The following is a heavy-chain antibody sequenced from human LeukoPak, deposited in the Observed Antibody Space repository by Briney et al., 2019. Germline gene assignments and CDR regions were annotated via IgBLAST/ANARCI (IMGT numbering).Heavy chain of an antibody. Sequence: PGGSLRLSCAASGFTFSDYYMSWIRQAPGKGLEWVSYISSSGSTIYYADSVKGRFTISRDNSKNTLYLQMNSLRAEDTAVYYCARDPSLASVTTFYYYGMDVWGQGTTVTVSS. CDR3: ARDPSLASVTTFYYYGMDV. CDR2: ISSSGSTI. D-gene: IGHD4-17*01. CDR1: GFTFSDYY. V-gene: IGHV3-11*04. J-gene: IGHJ6*02.